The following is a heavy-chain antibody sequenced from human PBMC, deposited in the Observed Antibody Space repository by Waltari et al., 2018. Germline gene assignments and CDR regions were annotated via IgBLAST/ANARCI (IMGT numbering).Heavy chain of an antibody. D-gene: IGHD1-26*01. Sequence: EVQLVESGGGLVQPGRSLRLSCAASGFTFDDYAMHWVRQAPGKGLEWVSGISWNSGSIGYADSVKGRFTISRDNAKNSLYLQMNSLRAEDTALYYCARDPADGGSSGSYYFPFDYWGQGTLVTVSS. J-gene: IGHJ4*02. CDR2: ISWNSGSI. CDR1: GFTFDDYA. CDR3: ARDPADGGSSGSYYFPFDY. V-gene: IGHV3-9*01.